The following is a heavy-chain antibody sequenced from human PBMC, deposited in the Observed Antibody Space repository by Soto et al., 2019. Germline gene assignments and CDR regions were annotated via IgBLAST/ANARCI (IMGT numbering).Heavy chain of an antibody. J-gene: IGHJ5*02. V-gene: IGHV4-59*12. Sequence: ASETLSLTCTVSGGSISSYFWSWIRQPPGKGLEWIGYIYYTGSTNYNPSLKSRVTISVDTSKNQFSLQLSSVTAADTAVYYCARVPDRWGQGTLVTVSS. CDR1: GGSISSYF. D-gene: IGHD2-2*01. CDR2: IYYTGST. CDR3: ARVPDR.